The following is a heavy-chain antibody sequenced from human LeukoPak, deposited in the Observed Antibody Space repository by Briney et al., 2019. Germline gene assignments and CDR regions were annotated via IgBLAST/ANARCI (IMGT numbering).Heavy chain of an antibody. J-gene: IGHJ4*02. CDR1: GGSFSGYY. D-gene: IGHD5-12*01. CDR3: ARGRGYSGYDRGYFDY. Sequence: SETLSLTCAVYGGSFSGYYWSWIRQPPGKGLEWIGEINHSGSINYNPSLKSRVTISVDTSKNQFSLKLSSVTAADTAVYYCARGRGYSGYDRGYFDYWGQGTLVTVSS. CDR2: INHSGSI. V-gene: IGHV4-34*01.